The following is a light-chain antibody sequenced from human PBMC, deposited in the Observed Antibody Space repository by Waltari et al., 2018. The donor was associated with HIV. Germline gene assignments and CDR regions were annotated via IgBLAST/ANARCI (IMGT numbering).Light chain of an antibody. Sequence: DIQMTQSPPALSASVGDRVITTCRAGQKIGTYLNWYQQRPGEAPKALIYRASTLQSGVSSRFRGSGSGTEFTLTITSLQSEDFATYICQQRFSSPTFGPGTKLEIK. J-gene: IGKJ3*01. CDR1: QKIGTY. CDR3: QQRFSSPT. CDR2: RAS. V-gene: IGKV1-39*01.